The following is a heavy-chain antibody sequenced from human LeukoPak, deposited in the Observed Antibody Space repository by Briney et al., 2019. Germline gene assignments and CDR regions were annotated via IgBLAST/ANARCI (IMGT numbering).Heavy chain of an antibody. CDR2: MYTSGST. V-gene: IGHV4-61*02. Sequence: SETLSLTCTVSGGSISSGSYYWSWIRQPAGKGLEWIGRMYTSGSTNYNPSLKSRVTISVDTSKNQFSLKLSSVTAADTAVYYCARKGGYDPFDYWGQGTLVTVSS. J-gene: IGHJ4*02. D-gene: IGHD5-12*01. CDR1: GGSISSGSYY. CDR3: ARKGGYDPFDY.